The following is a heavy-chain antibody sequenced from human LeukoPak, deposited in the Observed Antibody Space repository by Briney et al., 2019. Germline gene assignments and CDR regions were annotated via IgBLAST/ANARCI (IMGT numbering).Heavy chain of an antibody. Sequence: SSETLSLTCTVSGGSISSYYWTWIRQPPGKGLEWIGYIYYRGRTNYNPSLKSRVTISVDTSKNQFSLKLSSVTAADTAVYYCARGGTVVINWGQGTLVTVSS. CDR1: GGSISSYY. CDR3: ARGGTVVIN. V-gene: IGHV4-59*01. D-gene: IGHD4-23*01. J-gene: IGHJ4*02. CDR2: IYYRGRT.